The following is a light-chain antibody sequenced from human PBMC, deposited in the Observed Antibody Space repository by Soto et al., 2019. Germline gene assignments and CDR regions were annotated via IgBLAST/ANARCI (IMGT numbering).Light chain of an antibody. Sequence: IVMTQSPSTLSVSPWERATVSSRASQSVSSNLAWHQQRPGQAPRLLIYGASTRATGVPARFSGGGSGTEFTLTLTSLQSEEFAVYWCQQYNNSPLTVGPGKRLEIK. CDR3: QQYNNSPLT. CDR2: GAS. J-gene: IGKJ5*01. V-gene: IGKV3D-15*01. CDR1: QSVSSN.